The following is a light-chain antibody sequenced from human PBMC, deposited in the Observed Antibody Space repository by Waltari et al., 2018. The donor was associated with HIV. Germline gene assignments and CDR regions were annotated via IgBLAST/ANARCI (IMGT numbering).Light chain of an antibody. CDR1: CNDIGTYNY. Sequence: QSALTQPASVSGSPGQSITISCTGTCNDIGTYNYVFWYQQHPGNVRKLLSYEVTKRPSRVSNRFSRSKSGNTSSLTISELQAEDYATYYCCSYTSTTTSILFAGGTKLTVL. CDR3: CSYTSTTTSIL. V-gene: IGLV2-14*01. CDR2: EVT. J-gene: IGLJ2*01.